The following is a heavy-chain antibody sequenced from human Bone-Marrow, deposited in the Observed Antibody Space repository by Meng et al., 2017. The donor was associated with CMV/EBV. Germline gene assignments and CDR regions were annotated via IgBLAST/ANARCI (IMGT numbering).Heavy chain of an antibody. D-gene: IGHD5-12*01. V-gene: IGHV3-53*01. CDR2: IYSGGST. CDR1: GFTVSSNY. CDR3: ARTPAPPVANSYYYGMDV. Sequence: GGSLRLSCAASGFTVSSNYMSWVRQAPGKGLEWVSVIYSGGSTYYADSVKGRFTISRDNSKNTLYLQRNSLRAEDTAVYYCARTPAPPVANSYYYGMDVWGQGTTVTVSS. J-gene: IGHJ6*02.